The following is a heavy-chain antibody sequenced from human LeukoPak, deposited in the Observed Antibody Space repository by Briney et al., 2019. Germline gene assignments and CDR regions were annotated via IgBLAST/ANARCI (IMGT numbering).Heavy chain of an antibody. CDR1: GFTFDDYA. J-gene: IGHJ4*02. D-gene: IGHD5-18*01. Sequence: GGSLRLSCAASGFTFDDYAMHWVRQAPGKGLEGVSGISWNSGSIGYAESVKGRFTISRDNAKNSLYLEMNSLRPEDTAFYYCAKDLRRLPIYVDYWGQGTLVTVSS. CDR2: ISWNSGSI. V-gene: IGHV3-9*01. CDR3: AKDLRRLPIYVDY.